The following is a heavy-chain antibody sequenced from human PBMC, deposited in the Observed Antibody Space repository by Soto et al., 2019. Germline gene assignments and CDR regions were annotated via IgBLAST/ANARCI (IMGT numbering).Heavy chain of an antibody. V-gene: IGHV3-7*04. D-gene: IGHD2-2*01. J-gene: IGHJ6*02. CDR3: ARTGVVPAALSYYYYGMDV. Sequence: EVQLVESGGGLVQPGGSLRLSCAASGFTFSSYWMSRVRQAPGKGLEWVANIKQDGSEKYYVDSVKGRFTISRDNAKNSLYLQMNSLRAEDTAVYYCARTGVVPAALSYYYYGMDVWGQGTTVTVSS. CDR2: IKQDGSEK. CDR1: GFTFSSYW.